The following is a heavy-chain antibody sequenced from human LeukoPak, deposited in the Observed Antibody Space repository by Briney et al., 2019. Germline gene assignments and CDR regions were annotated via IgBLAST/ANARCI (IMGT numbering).Heavy chain of an antibody. D-gene: IGHD3-3*01. CDR1: GYTFTGYY. Sequence: GVSVKVSCKASGYTFTGYYMHWVRQAPGQGLEWMGRINPNSGGTNYAQKFQGRVTMTRDTSIGTAYMELSRLRSDDTAVYYCARGPNLLEWLTFDYWGQGTLVTVSS. CDR2: INPNSGGT. V-gene: IGHV1-2*06. CDR3: ARGPNLLEWLTFDY. J-gene: IGHJ4*02.